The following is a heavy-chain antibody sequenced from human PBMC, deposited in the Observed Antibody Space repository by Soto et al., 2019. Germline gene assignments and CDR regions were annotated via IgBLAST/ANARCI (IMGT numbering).Heavy chain of an antibody. V-gene: IGHV3-30*18. CDR3: AKDSLRGEVPAALNFDY. Sequence: QVQLVESGGGVVQPGRSLRLSCVASGFTFSNYGTHWVRQAPGKGLEWVALVSYNGRKEYYADSVKGRFSISRDNSKNTLYVQMNTLRDEDTAVYYCAKDSLRGEVPAALNFDYWGRGTLVTVSS. J-gene: IGHJ4*02. CDR2: VSYNGRKE. CDR1: GFTFSNYG. D-gene: IGHD2-2*01.